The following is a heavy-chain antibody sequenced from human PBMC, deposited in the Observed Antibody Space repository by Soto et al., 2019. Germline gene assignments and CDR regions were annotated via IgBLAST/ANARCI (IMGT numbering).Heavy chain of an antibody. V-gene: IGHV4-61*01. D-gene: IGHD6-19*01. Sequence: SETLSLTCTVSGGSVSSGSYCWSWIXXPPGKGLEWIGYIYYSGSTTYHPSLKSRVTISVDKSKNQFSLKLSSVTAADTAVYYCASAPGGYSSGSQFDYWGQGTLVTVSS. CDR1: GGSVSSGSYC. CDR3: ASAPGGYSSGSQFDY. CDR2: IYYSGST. J-gene: IGHJ4*02.